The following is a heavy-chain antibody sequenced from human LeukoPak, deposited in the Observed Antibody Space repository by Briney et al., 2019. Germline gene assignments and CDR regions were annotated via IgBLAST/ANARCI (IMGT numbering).Heavy chain of an antibody. CDR3: ASSSWGHNWFDP. V-gene: IGHV3-23*01. CDR2: ISGSGGST. CDR1: GFTFSSYA. D-gene: IGHD6-13*01. J-gene: IGHJ5*02. Sequence: GGSLRLSGAASGFTFSSYAMSWVRQAPGKGLEWVSAISGSGGSTYYADSVKGRFTISRDNSKNTLYLQMNSLRAEDTAVYYCASSSWGHNWFDPWGQGTLVTVSS.